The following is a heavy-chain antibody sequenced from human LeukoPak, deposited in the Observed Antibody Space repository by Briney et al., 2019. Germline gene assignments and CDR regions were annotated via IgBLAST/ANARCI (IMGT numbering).Heavy chain of an antibody. D-gene: IGHD3-3*01. CDR2: SGNT. V-gene: IGHV4-59*08. CDR1: GSSISPYY. CDR3: ARLRLRFTSKGQSTSYEAVDM. Sequence: ASETLSLTCTVSGSSISPYYWSWIRQPPGKGLEWIGYSGNTDYNPSLKSRVTMSVDTSINQFSLKLSSVTAADTAVYYCARLRLRFTSKGQSTSYEAVDMWGQGTVVTVSS. J-gene: IGHJ3*02.